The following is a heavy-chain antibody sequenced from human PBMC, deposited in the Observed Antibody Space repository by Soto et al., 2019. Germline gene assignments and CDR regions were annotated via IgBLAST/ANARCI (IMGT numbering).Heavy chain of an antibody. Sequence: QAQVVQSGAEVRKPGSSVKLSCKASEGTFNSYAIAWVRQAPGQGLEWMGGIIPYYNTLNYAQKFQARVTITTDDTTNTVYMELSSVRSDDTAVYFCASVASRWYPYVFDSWAQGTLFTVSS. CDR2: IIPYYNTL. V-gene: IGHV1-69*01. CDR1: EGTFNSYA. CDR3: ASVASRWYPYVFDS. D-gene: IGHD6-13*01. J-gene: IGHJ4*02.